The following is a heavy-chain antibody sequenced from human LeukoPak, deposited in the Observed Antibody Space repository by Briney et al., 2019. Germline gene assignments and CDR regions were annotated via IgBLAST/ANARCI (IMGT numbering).Heavy chain of an antibody. CDR2: IRYDGSNK. V-gene: IGHV3-30*02. J-gene: IGHJ6*03. CDR1: GFTFSSYG. Sequence: GGSLRLSCAASGFTFSSYGMHWVRQAPGKGLEWVAFIRYDGSNKYYADSVKGRFTISRDNSKNTLYLQMNSLRAEDTAVYYCAKKELGVGAPDHYYYYYMDVWGKGTTVTVSS. CDR3: AKKELGVGAPDHYYYYYMDV. D-gene: IGHD1-26*01.